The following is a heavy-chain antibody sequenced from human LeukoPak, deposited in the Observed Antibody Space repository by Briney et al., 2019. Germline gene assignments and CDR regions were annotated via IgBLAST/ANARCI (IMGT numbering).Heavy chain of an antibody. Sequence: SETLSLTCTVSGGSISSSSYYWGWIRQPPGKGLEWIGGIYYSGSTYYNPSLKSRVTISVDTSKNQFSLKLSSVTAADTAVYYCARFRPVATIGGFDYWGQGTLVTVSS. CDR2: IYYSGST. D-gene: IGHD5-12*01. CDR1: GGSISSSSYY. CDR3: ARFRPVATIGGFDY. V-gene: IGHV4-39*07. J-gene: IGHJ4*02.